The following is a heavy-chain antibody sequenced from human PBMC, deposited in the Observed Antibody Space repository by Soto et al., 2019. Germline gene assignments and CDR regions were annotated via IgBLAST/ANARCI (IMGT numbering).Heavy chain of an antibody. CDR3: ARWLSGSYHGGYYFDY. Sequence: PSETLSLTCTVSGGSISSGGYYWSWIRQHPGKGLEWIGYIYYSGSTSYNPSLTSRVTISVDTSKNQFSLKLSSVTAADTAVYYCARWLSGSYHGGYYFDYWGQGTLVTVSS. CDR2: IYYSGST. CDR1: GGSISSGGYY. D-gene: IGHD1-26*01. V-gene: IGHV4-31*03. J-gene: IGHJ4*02.